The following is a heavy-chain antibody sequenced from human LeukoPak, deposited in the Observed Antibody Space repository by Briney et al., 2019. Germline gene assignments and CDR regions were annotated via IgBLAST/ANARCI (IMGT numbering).Heavy chain of an antibody. CDR2: IYTSGST. V-gene: IGHV4-61*02. J-gene: IGHJ5*02. CDR1: GGSISSGSYY. D-gene: IGHD3-10*01. Sequence: SQTLSLTCTVSGGSISSGSYYWSWIRQPAGKGLEWIGRIYTSGSTYYNPSLKSRVTISVDTSKNQFSLKLSSVTAADTAVYYCARVGGWFDPWGQGTLVTVSS. CDR3: ARVGGWFDP.